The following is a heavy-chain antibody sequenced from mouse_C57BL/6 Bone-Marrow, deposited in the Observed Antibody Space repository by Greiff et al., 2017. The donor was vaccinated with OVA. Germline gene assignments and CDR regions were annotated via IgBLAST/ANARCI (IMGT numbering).Heavy chain of an antibody. CDR1: GYTFTDYY. CDR3: ARWVRLRRWDVGYAMDY. J-gene: IGHJ4*01. D-gene: IGHD2-4*01. V-gene: IGHV1-76*01. Sequence: QVQLKESGAELVRPGASVKLSCKASGYTFTDYYINWVKQRPGQGLEWIARIYPGSGNTYYNEKFKGKATLTAEKSSSTAYMQLSSLTSEDSAVYFCARWVRLRRWDVGYAMDYWGQGTSVTVSS. CDR2: IYPGSGNT.